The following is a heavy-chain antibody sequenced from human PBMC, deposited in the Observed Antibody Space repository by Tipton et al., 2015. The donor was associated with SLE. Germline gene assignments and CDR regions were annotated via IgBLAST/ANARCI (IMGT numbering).Heavy chain of an antibody. CDR1: GFTFRTYA. J-gene: IGHJ4*02. Sequence: SLRLSCAASGFTFRTYAMNWVRQAPGKGLEWVSSITSRSSYMFYADSVKGRFTISRDNSKNTLYLQMNSLRAEDTALYYCARTSGSFDYYFDYWGQGTLVTVSS. V-gene: IGHV3-21*01. CDR3: ARTSGSFDYYFDY. D-gene: IGHD1-26*01. CDR2: ITSRSSYM.